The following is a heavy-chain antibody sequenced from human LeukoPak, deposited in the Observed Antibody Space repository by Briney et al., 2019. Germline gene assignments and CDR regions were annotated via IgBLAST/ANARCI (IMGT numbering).Heavy chain of an antibody. CDR1: GFTFSSYS. J-gene: IGHJ4*02. V-gene: IGHV3-48*01. CDR2: ISSSSSTI. D-gene: IGHD2-15*01. Sequence: GGSLRLSCAASGFTFSSYSMNWVRQAPGKGLEWVSYISSSSSTIYYADSVKGRFTISRDNSKNTLYLQMNSLRAEDTAVYYCAKDHQNIVVVVAATLDYWGQGTLVTVSS. CDR3: AKDHQNIVVVVAATLDY.